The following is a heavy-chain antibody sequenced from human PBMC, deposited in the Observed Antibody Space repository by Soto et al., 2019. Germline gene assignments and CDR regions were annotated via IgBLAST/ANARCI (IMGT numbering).Heavy chain of an antibody. J-gene: IGHJ3*02. CDR1: GYTFTSYG. Sequence: QVQLVQSGAEVKKPGASVKVSCKASGYTFTSYGISWVRQAPGQGLEWMGWISAYNGNTNYAQKLQGRVTMTTDTSTSTADMELRSLRSDDTAVYYCARAPSLLWFGADDAFDIWGQGTMVTVSS. CDR3: ARAPSLLWFGADDAFDI. D-gene: IGHD3-10*01. CDR2: ISAYNGNT. V-gene: IGHV1-18*01.